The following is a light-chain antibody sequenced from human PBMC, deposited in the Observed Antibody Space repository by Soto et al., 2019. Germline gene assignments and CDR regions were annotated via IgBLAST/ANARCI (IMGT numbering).Light chain of an antibody. CDR1: QSVSTNY. Sequence: EIVLTQSPGTLSLSPGDRVTLSCRASQSVSTNYFSWYQQKPGQAPRLLIYATSSRAVGIPDRLSGSGSGTAFTLTLSSLEPEDFAMYYCQQYGDYNSPRYSFGQGTRLEI. CDR3: QQYGDYNSPRYS. V-gene: IGKV3-20*01. CDR2: ATS. J-gene: IGKJ2*03.